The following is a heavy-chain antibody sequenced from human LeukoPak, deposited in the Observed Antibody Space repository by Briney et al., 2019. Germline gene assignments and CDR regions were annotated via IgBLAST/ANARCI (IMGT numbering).Heavy chain of an antibody. CDR3: ARDKPYSQGAFDY. J-gene: IGHJ4*02. CDR2: IYSGGST. CDR1: GFTVSSNY. D-gene: IGHD4-11*01. V-gene: IGHV3-66*02. Sequence: GGSLRLSCAASGFTVSSNYMSWVRQAPGKGLEWVSVIYSGGSTYYADSVKGRFTISRDNSKNTLYLQMNSLRADDTAVYYCARDKPYSQGAFDYWGQGTLSPSPQ.